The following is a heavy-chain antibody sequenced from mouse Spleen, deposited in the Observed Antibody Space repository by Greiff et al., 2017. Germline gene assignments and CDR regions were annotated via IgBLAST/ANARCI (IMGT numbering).Heavy chain of an antibody. CDR2: IDPSDSYT. CDR1: GYTFTSYW. J-gene: IGHJ4*01. D-gene: IGHD2-5*01. CDR3: ARTLGYSKAMDY. V-gene: IGHV1-50*01. Sequence: VQLVESGAELVKPGASVKLSCKASGYTFTSYWMQWVKQRPGQGLEWIGEIDPSDSYTNYNQKFKGKATLTVDTSSSTAYMQLSSLTSEDSAVYYCARTLGYSKAMDYWGQGTSVTVSS.